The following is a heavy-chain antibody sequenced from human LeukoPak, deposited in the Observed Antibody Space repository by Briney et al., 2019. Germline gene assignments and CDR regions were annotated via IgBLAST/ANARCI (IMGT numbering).Heavy chain of an antibody. CDR2: ISYDGSNK. J-gene: IGHJ5*02. Sequence: GGSLRLSCAASGLTFSSYGMHWVRQAPGKGLEWVAVISYDGSNKYYADSVKGRFTISRDNSKNTLYLQMNSLRAEDTAVYYCARAAAIPTWGQGTLVTVSS. CDR3: ARAAAIPT. V-gene: IGHV3-30*03. CDR1: GLTFSSYG.